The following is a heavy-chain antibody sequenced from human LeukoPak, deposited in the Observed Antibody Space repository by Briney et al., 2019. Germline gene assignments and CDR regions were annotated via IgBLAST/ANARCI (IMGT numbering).Heavy chain of an antibody. CDR1: GFTFSSYG. D-gene: IGHD3-16*01. J-gene: IGHJ4*02. Sequence: GGSLRLSCAASGFTFSSYGMHWVRQAPGKGLEWVAFIRYDGSNKYYADSVKGRFTISRDNSKNTLYLQMNSLRAEDTAVYYCAKTWGTHGDYFDYWGQGTLVTVSS. CDR2: IRYDGSNK. CDR3: AKTWGTHGDYFDY. V-gene: IGHV3-30*02.